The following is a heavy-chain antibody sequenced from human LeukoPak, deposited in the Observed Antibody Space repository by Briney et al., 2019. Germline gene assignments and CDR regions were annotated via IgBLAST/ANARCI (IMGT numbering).Heavy chain of an antibody. V-gene: IGHV4-59*01. D-gene: IGHD5-24*01. CDR3: ARVRDGYNYDAFDY. Sequence: PSETLSLTCTVSGGSISSYYWSWIPQTPGKGLEWVGYTHYSGGTNYNPSLRSRVTISVDTSKNQFSLNLSPVTAADTAVYYCARVRDGYNYDAFDYWGQGTLVTVSS. CDR2: THYSGGT. J-gene: IGHJ4*02. CDR1: GGSISSYY.